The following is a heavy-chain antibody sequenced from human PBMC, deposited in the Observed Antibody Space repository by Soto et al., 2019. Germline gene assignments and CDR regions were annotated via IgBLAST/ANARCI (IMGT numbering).Heavy chain of an antibody. Sequence: SVKVSCKASGGTFSSYAISWVRQAPGQGLEWMGGIIPIFGTANYAQKFQGRVTITADESTSTAYMELSSLRSEDTAVYYCARVAPESGSGSYYTRTYYYYYYGMDVWGQGTTVTV. CDR3: ARVAPESGSGSYYTRTYYYYYYGMDV. D-gene: IGHD3-10*01. CDR1: GGTFSSYA. V-gene: IGHV1-69*13. CDR2: IIPIFGTA. J-gene: IGHJ6*02.